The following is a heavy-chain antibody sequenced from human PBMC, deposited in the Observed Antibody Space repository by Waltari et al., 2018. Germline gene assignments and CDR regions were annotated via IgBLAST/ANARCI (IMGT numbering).Heavy chain of an antibody. J-gene: IGHJ4*02. D-gene: IGHD2-2*02. CDR1: GGSISSYY. V-gene: IGHV4-59*01. CDR3: ARDHGYCSSTSCYTILDY. CDR2: IYYSGST. Sequence: QVQLQESGPGLVKPSETLSLTCTVSGGSISSYYWSWIRLPPGKGLEWIGYIYYSGSTNYNPSLKSRVTISVDTSKNQFSLKLSSVTAADTAVYYCARDHGYCSSTSCYTILDYWGQGTLVTVSS.